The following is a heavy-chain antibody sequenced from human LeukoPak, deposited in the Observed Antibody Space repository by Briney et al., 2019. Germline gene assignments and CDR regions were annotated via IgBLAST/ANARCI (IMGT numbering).Heavy chain of an antibody. Sequence: GGSLRLSCAVSGFTVSSHYMSWVRQAPGKGLEWVGVIYSGGSTYYADSVKGRFTISRDNSKNTLYLQMSSLRAEDTAVYYCARGGVTRGYYYYGMDVWGQGTTVTVSS. CDR3: ARGGVTRGYYYYGMDV. CDR2: IYSGGST. CDR1: GFTVSSHY. D-gene: IGHD2-21*02. V-gene: IGHV3-66*01. J-gene: IGHJ6*02.